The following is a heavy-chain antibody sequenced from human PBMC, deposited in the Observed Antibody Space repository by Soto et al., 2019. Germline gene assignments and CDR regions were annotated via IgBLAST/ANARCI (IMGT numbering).Heavy chain of an antibody. D-gene: IGHD3-16*01. J-gene: IGHJ4*02. CDR1: GLRFSDGW. CDR2: IKSKADVGTV. CDR3: TRRPKAGDAGVDPIAY. V-gene: IGHV3-15*07. Sequence: EVRLVESGGGSVQPEGSLRLSCAASGLRFSDGWMNWVRQTPGKVLEWVGRIKSKADVGTVDYAAPVNGRFTISRDHSENILYLQLNNLRVDDTGIYYCTRRPKAGDAGVDPIAYWGQGALVSVYS.